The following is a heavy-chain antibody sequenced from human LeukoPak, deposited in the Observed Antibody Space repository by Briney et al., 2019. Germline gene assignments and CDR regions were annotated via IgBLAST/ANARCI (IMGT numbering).Heavy chain of an antibody. CDR3: AKNHYSSSRDYFDY. CDR2: ISGTGGSV. CDR1: GFTLNSYA. Sequence: GGSLRLSCAASGFTLNSYAMNWVRQAPGKGLEWVSSISGTGGSVYYAVSVKGRFTISRDHSKNILYLQMNSLRADDTAVYYCAKNHYSSSRDYFDYWGQGTLVTVSS. J-gene: IGHJ4*02. D-gene: IGHD6-13*01. V-gene: IGHV3-23*01.